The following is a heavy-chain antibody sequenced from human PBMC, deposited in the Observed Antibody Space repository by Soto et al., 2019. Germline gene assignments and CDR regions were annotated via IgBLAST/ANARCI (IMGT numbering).Heavy chain of an antibody. D-gene: IGHD6-6*01. J-gene: IGHJ4*02. CDR1: GGSISSGDYY. V-gene: IGHV4-30-4*01. CDR3: AREADSSSTGPDY. Sequence: SETLSLTCTVSGGSISSGDYYWSWIRQPPGKGLEWIGYIYYSGSTYYNPSLKSRVTISVDTSKNQFSLKLSSVTAADTAVYYCAREADSSSTGPDYWGQGTLVTVSS. CDR2: IYYSGST.